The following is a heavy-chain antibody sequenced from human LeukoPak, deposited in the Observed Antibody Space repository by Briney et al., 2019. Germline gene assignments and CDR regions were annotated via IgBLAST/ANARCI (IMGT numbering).Heavy chain of an antibody. CDR1: GFTFSSYA. Sequence: GGSLRLSCAASGFTFSSYAMSWVRQAPGKGLEWVSAISGSGGSTYYADSVKGRFTISRDNSKNTLYLQMNSLRAEDTAVYYCAKHADYYDFWSGYSLGWMDVWGQGTTVTVSS. J-gene: IGHJ6*02. V-gene: IGHV3-23*01. D-gene: IGHD3-3*01. CDR3: AKHADYYDFWSGYSLGWMDV. CDR2: ISGSGGST.